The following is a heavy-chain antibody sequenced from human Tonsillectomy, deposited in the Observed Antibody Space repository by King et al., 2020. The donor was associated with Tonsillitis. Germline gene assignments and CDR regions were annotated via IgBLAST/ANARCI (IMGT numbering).Heavy chain of an antibody. J-gene: IGHJ4*02. V-gene: IGHV3-30*01. CDR1: GFTYSSYA. CDR3: EKIASDFRSLFGSGSYCHLDY. CDR2: ISYDGIDD. D-gene: IGHD3-10*01. Sequence: VQLVESGGGVVQPGRSLRLSCAASGFTYSSYAMHWVRQAPGKGLEWVAVISYDGIDDYYADSVKGRFSISRDNSKSTLYLQMNSLRAEDTAVYDCEKIASDFRSLFGSGSYCHLDYWGQGTLVSVSS.